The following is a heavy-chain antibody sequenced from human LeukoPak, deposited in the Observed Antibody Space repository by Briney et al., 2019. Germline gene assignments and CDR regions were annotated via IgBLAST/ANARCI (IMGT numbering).Heavy chain of an antibody. CDR3: ARTIYGDYVSAFDI. V-gene: IGHV4-59*01. CDR1: GGSISSYY. J-gene: IGHJ3*02. Sequence: PSETLSLTCTVSGGSISSYYWSWIRQPPGKGLEWIGYIYYSGRSNYIPSLQSRVSISIDTSKNQFSLRLSSVSAADTAIYYCARTIYGDYVSAFDIWGQGTLVTVSS. CDR2: IYYSGRS. D-gene: IGHD4-17*01.